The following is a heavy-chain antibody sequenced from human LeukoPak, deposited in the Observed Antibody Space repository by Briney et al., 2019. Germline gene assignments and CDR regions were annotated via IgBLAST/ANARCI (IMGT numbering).Heavy chain of an antibody. Sequence: PSETLSLTCTVSGGSISSSSYYWGWIRQPPGKGLEWIGSIYYSGSTYYNPSLKSRVTISVDTSTNQFSLKLSSVTAADTAVYYCARIRSLDVPSNWFDPWGQGTLVTVSS. D-gene: IGHD2-2*01. CDR1: GGSISSSSYY. J-gene: IGHJ5*02. CDR2: IYYSGST. V-gene: IGHV4-39*01. CDR3: ARIRSLDVPSNWFDP.